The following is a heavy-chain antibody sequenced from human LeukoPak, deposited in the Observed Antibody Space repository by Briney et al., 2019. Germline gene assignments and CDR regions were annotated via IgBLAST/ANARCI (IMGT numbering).Heavy chain of an antibody. D-gene: IGHD6-13*01. CDR2: INHSGST. V-gene: IGHV4-34*01. J-gene: IGHJ5*02. Sequence: PSETLSLTCAVYGGSFSGYYWSWIRQPPGQGLQWIGEINHSGSTNYNPSLKSRVTISVDTSKNQFSLKLSSVTASDTAVYYCARPLAAAGTSYDPWGQGTLVTVSS. CDR3: ARPLAAAGTSYDP. CDR1: GGSFSGYY.